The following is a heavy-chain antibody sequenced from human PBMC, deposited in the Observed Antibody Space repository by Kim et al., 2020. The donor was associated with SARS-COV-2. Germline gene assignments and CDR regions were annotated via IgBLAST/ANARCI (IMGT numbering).Heavy chain of an antibody. Sequence: DSAKGRFTIARDNAKNSLYLQMSSRRAEDTAVYYCARNIAARPGDYFDYWGQGALVTVSS. J-gene: IGHJ4*02. D-gene: IGHD6-6*01. V-gene: IGHV3-21*01. CDR3: ARNIAARPGDYFDY.